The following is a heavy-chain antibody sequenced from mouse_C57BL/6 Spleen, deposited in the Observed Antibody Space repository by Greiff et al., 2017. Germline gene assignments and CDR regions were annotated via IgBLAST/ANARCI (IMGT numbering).Heavy chain of an antibody. CDR3: ARAPSYYGSSYFDY. CDR1: GYSITSGYD. Sequence: VQLQQSGPGMVKPSQSLSLTCTVTGYSITSGYDWHWIRHFPGNKLEWMGYISYSGSTNYNPSLKSRISITHDTSKNHFFLKLNSVTTEDTATYYCARAPSYYGSSYFDYWGQGTTLTVSS. D-gene: IGHD1-1*01. J-gene: IGHJ2*01. V-gene: IGHV3-1*01. CDR2: ISYSGST.